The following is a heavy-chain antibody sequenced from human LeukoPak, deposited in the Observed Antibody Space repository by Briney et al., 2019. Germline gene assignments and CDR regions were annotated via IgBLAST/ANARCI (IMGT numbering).Heavy chain of an antibody. D-gene: IGHD3-9*01. CDR2: INPYSGDT. J-gene: IGHJ5*02. Sequence: ASVKVSCKASGYSFTGYYIHWLRQAPGQGLEWMGWINPYSGDTNYAQKFQGRVTMTRDTSISTAYMELSRLRSDDTAVYYCARPRYDILTAPSGNWFDPWGQGTLVTVSS. CDR3: ARPRYDILTAPSGNWFDP. V-gene: IGHV1-2*02. CDR1: GYSFTGYY.